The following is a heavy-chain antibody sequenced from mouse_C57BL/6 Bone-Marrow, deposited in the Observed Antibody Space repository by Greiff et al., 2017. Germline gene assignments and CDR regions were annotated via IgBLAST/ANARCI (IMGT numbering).Heavy chain of an antibody. J-gene: IGHJ3*01. CDR2: IYPGRGST. Sequence: VQLQQPGAELVKPGASVKMSCKASGYTFTSYWITWVKQRPGQGLEWIGDIYPGRGSTNYNEKFKSKATLTVDTSSSPAYMQLSRLTSEDSAVYYCANYYGLEGFAYWGQGTLVTVSA. D-gene: IGHD1-1*01. CDR1: GYTFTSYW. CDR3: ANYYGLEGFAY. V-gene: IGHV1-55*01.